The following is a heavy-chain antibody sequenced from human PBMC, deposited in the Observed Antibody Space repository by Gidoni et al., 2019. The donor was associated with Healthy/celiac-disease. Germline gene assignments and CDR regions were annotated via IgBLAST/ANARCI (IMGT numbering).Heavy chain of an antibody. CDR1: GGSISSYY. V-gene: IGHV4-59*01. J-gene: IGHJ3*02. CDR2: IYYRGST. CDR3: ARAQSACAFDI. Sequence: VQLKESGPGLVKPSETLSLTCTVAGGSISSYYWSWIRQPPGKGLEWIGYIYYRGSTNYNPSLKSRVTISVDTSKTQFSLKLSSVTAADTAVYYCARAQSACAFDIWGHGTMVTVSS.